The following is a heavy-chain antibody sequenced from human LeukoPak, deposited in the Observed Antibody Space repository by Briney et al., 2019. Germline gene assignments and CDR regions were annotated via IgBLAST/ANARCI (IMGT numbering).Heavy chain of an antibody. CDR2: VDPEDGET. J-gene: IGHJ5*02. CDR1: GYTFTSYY. V-gene: IGHV1-69-2*01. D-gene: IGHD6-13*01. Sequence: ASVKVSCKASGYTFTSYYMHWVQQAPGKGLEWMGLVDPEDGETIYAEKFQGRVTITADTSTDTAYMELSSLRSEDTAVYYCASGIAAAGTWGQGTLVTVSS. CDR3: ASGIAAAGT.